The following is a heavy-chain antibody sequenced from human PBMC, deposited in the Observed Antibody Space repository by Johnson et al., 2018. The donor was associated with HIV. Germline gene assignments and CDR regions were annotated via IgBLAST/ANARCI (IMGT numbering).Heavy chain of an antibody. D-gene: IGHD3-3*01. CDR1: GFTLSDHW. Sequence: QLVESGGGLVQPGGSLRLSCAASGFTLSDHWMHWVRQAPGKGLEWVSGISWNSGSIGYADSVKGRFTISRDNAKKSLYLQMKSLRAEDTALYYCVRAQFLEWLFFDSFDIWGQGTMVTVYS. CDR3: VRAQFLEWLFFDSFDI. CDR2: ISWNSGSI. J-gene: IGHJ3*02. V-gene: IGHV3-9*01.